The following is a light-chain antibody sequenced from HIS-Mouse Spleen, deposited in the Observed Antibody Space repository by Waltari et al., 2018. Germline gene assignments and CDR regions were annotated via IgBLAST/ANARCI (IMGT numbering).Light chain of an antibody. Sequence: QSALTQPASVSGSPGQSITISCTGTSSDVGSYNLFSWYRQYPGKAPKLMIYEGSKRPSGVSNRFSGSKSGNTASLTISGLQAEDEADYYCCSYAGSSTWVFGGGTKLTVL. CDR3: CSYAGSSTWV. CDR1: SSDVGSYNL. J-gene: IGLJ3*02. V-gene: IGLV2-23*01. CDR2: EGS.